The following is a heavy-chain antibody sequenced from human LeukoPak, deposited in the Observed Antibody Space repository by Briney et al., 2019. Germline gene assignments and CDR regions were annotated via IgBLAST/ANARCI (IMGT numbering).Heavy chain of an antibody. CDR1: GYTFTNYG. CDR2: ISTYNGNT. V-gene: IGHV1-18*01. D-gene: IGHD3-10*01. Sequence: ASVKVSCKASGYTFTNYGVSWVRQAPGQGLEWMGWISTYNGNTNYAQKFQGRVTMTTDTSTSTAYMEVRRLRFDDTALYYCARERGRLTMVRGGYDAFDIWAKGQWSPSLQ. J-gene: IGHJ3*02. CDR3: ARERGRLTMVRGGYDAFDI.